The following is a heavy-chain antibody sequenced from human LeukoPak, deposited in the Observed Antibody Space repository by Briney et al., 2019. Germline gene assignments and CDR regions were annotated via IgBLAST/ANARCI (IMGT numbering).Heavy chain of an antibody. V-gene: IGHV4-39*01. CDR2: IYYSGST. J-gene: IGHJ4*02. CDR3: ARRSYYYDSSGYYHFDY. CDR1: GGSISSSSYY. D-gene: IGHD3-22*01. Sequence: SETLSLTCTVSGGSISSSSYYWDWIRQPPGKGLEWIGSIYYSGSTYYNPSLKSRVTISVDTSKNQFSLKLSSVTAADTAVYYCARRSYYYDSSGYYHFDYWGQGTLVTVSS.